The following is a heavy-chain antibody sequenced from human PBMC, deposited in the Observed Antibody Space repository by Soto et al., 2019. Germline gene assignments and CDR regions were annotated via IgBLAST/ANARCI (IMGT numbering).Heavy chain of an antibody. D-gene: IGHD3-16*01. V-gene: IGHV1-18*01. J-gene: IGHJ4*02. CDR3: ARDHGGGITFE. CDR2: ISAYNGNT. Sequence: QVQLVQSGAEVKKPGASVKVSCKASGYTFTSYGISWVRQAPGQGLEWMGWISAYNGNTNYAQKLQGRVTMTTDTSTSTAYTERRCVTSDDTAVYYCARDHGGGITFEWGQGTLVTVSS. CDR1: GYTFTSYG.